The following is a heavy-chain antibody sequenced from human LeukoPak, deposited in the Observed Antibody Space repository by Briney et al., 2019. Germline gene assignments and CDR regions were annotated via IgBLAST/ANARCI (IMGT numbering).Heavy chain of an antibody. D-gene: IGHD3-10*01. J-gene: IGHJ4*02. CDR1: GASITNSAYH. CDR2: IIYSGGT. Sequence: KPSETLSLTCTGSGASITNSAYHWGWIRQPPGKGLEWIGSIIYSGGTHYNPSLQSRVTISADRSKNQSSLKLSSVTAADTAVYYCARGLWFGDENPPYFDYWGQGILVTVSS. CDR3: ARGLWFGDENPPYFDY. V-gene: IGHV4-39*01.